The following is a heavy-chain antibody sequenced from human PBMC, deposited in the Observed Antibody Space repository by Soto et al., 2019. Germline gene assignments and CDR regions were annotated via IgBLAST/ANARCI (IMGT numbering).Heavy chain of an antibody. V-gene: IGHV5-51*01. Sequence: PGESLKISCKGSGYSFTSYWIGWVRQMPGKGLEWMGIIYPGDSGTRYSPSFQGQVTISADKSISTAYLQWSSLKASDTDMYYCAMVTEVSYSGYFDYWGQGTLVTVSS. CDR3: AMVTEVSYSGYFDY. CDR2: IYPGDSGT. CDR1: GYSFTSYW. J-gene: IGHJ4*02. D-gene: IGHD1-26*01.